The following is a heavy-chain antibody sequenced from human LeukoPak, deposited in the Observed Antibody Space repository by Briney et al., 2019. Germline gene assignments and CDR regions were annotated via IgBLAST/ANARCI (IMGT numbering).Heavy chain of an antibody. V-gene: IGHV1-46*01. D-gene: IGHD2-2*01. CDR3: ARDIVVIPAANGIDY. Sequence: ASVKVSCKASGYTFTSYYMHWVRQAPGQGLEWMGIINPSGGSTSYAQKFQGRVPMTRDTSTTTVYMELSSLRSEDTAVYYCARDIVVIPAANGIDYWGQGALVTVSS. CDR1: GYTFTSYY. CDR2: INPSGGST. J-gene: IGHJ4*02.